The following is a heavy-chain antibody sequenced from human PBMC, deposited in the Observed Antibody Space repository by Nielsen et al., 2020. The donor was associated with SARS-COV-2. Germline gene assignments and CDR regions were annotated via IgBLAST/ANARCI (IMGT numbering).Heavy chain of an antibody. V-gene: IGHV3-9*01. D-gene: IGHD2/OR15-2a*01. CDR2: ISWNSGSI. Sequence: GGSLRLSCAASGFTFDDYAMHWVRQAPGKGLEWVSGISWNSGSIGYADSVKGRFTISRDNDRNSLFLELNSLTDEDTAIYYCTRDKYLLLWGPGTTVTVSS. CDR1: GFTFDDYA. J-gene: IGHJ6*02. CDR3: TRDKYLLL.